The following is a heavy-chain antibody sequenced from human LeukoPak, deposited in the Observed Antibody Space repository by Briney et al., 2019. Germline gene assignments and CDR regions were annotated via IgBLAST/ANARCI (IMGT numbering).Heavy chain of an antibody. CDR2: FDPEDGET. V-gene: IGHV1-24*01. D-gene: IGHD3-9*01. CDR1: GYTLTELS. Sequence: ASVKVSCKVSGYTLTELSTHWVRQAPGKGLEWMGGFDPEDGETIYAQKFQGRVTMTEDTSTDTAYMELSSLRSEDTAVYYCTTVDRDAFDIWGQGTMVTVSS. CDR3: TTVDRDAFDI. J-gene: IGHJ3*02.